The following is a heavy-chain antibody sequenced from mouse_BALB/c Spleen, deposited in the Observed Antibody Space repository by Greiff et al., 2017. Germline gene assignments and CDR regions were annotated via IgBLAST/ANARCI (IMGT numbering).Heavy chain of an antibody. D-gene: IGHD2-1*01. V-gene: IGHV1-54*01. J-gene: IGHJ3*01. CDR2: INPGSGGT. CDR3: ARGAYGNSLAY. CDR1: GYAFTNYL. Sequence: QVQLQQSGAELVRPGTSVKVSCKASGYAFTNYLIEWVKQRPGQGLEWIGVINPGSGGTNYNEKFKGKATLTADKSSSTAYMQLSSLTSDDSAVYCCARGAYGNSLAYWGQGTLVTVSA.